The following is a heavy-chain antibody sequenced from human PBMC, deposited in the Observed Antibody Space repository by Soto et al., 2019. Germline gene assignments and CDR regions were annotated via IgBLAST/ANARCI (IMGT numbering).Heavy chain of an antibody. D-gene: IGHD3-10*01. J-gene: IGHJ6*02. CDR1: GGSISSGGYS. V-gene: IGHV4-30-2*03. Sequence: SETLSLTCAVSGGSISSGGYSWSWIRQPPGKGLEWIGYIYYSGSTYYNPSLKSRVTISVDTSKNQFSLKLSSVTAADTAVYYCTKGAHWGSGSYHSPFRYGMDVWGQGTTVTVSS. CDR2: IYYSGST. CDR3: TKGAHWGSGSYHSPFRYGMDV.